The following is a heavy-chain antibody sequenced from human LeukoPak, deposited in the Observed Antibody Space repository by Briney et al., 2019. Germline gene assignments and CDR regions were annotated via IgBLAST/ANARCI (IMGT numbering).Heavy chain of an antibody. D-gene: IGHD2-2*01. J-gene: IGHJ4*02. Sequence: PSETLSLTCAVSGASISSNNWWSWVRQPPGKGLEWIGEIFFTGTTTCNPSLKSRVSMSLDKSKNQFSLNLTSVTAADTAIYYCARVYCSSNSCYLDYWSQGTLVTVSS. CDR1: GASISSNNW. V-gene: IGHV4-4*02. CDR2: IFFTGTT. CDR3: ARVYCSSNSCYLDY.